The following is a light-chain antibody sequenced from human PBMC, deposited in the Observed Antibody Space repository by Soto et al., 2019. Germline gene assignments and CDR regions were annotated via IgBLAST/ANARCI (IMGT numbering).Light chain of an antibody. J-gene: IGLJ6*01. V-gene: IGLV3-21*02. Sequence: SYELTQPPSVSVSPGQTASITCGGDNIGTKSVHWYQQRPGQAPVLVVYDDKKRPSGIPERFSGSNSGNTATLTISRVKTGDEADYYCQVCERFSDHNFVFGDGT. CDR3: QVCERFSDHNFV. CDR2: DDK. CDR1: NIGTKS.